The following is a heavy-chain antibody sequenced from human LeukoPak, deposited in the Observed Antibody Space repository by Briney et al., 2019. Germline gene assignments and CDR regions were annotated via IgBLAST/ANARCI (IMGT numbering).Heavy chain of an antibody. Sequence: PGGSLRLSCAASGFTFSSYAMSWVRQAPGKGLEWVSIIYSGGSTYYADSVKGRFTISRDNSKNTLYLQMNSLRAEDTAVYYCARLDSSGYSYYYGMDVWGQETTVTVSS. J-gene: IGHJ6*02. CDR3: ARLDSSGYSYYYGMDV. D-gene: IGHD3-22*01. V-gene: IGHV3-66*02. CDR2: IYSGGST. CDR1: GFTFSSYA.